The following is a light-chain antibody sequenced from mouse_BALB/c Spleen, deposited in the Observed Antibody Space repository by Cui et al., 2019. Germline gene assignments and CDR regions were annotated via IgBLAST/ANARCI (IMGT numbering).Light chain of an antibody. Sequence: TPVTQSPVSLSMAIGEKVTNSCITSTDIDDDMHWYQQKPGEPTKLLISEGNTLRPGVPSRFSSSGYGTDFVFTIENMLSEDVADDYCLQSDNLPPYMYTFGGGTKLEIK. CDR1: TDIDDD. V-gene: IGKV17-121*01. J-gene: IGKJ2*01. CDR2: EGN. CDR3: LQSDNLPPYMYT.